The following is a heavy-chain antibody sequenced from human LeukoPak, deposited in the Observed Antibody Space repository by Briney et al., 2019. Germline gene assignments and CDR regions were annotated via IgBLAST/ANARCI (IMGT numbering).Heavy chain of an antibody. J-gene: IGHJ4*02. CDR2: IQARGYGGAT. V-gene: IGHV3-49*04. CDR1: GFTFGDYA. CDR3: TRAPHPRCSSNGCYLDY. D-gene: IGHD2-2*01. Sequence: GGSLRLSCSTSGFTFGDYAMNWVRQAPGKGLEWVGFIQARGYGGATKYAASVNGRFSISRDDSQSIANLQMNDLKTEDTAVYYCTRAPHPRCSSNGCYLDYWGQGTLVTVSS.